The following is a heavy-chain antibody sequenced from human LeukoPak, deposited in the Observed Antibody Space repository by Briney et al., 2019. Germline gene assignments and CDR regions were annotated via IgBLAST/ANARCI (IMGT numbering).Heavy chain of an antibody. D-gene: IGHD3-10*01. Sequence: GRSLRLSCAASGFTFSSYGMHWVRQAPGKGLEWVAVIWYDGSNKYYADSVKGRFTISRDNSKNTLYPQMNSLRAEDTAVYYCARGLWFGDYALGSDPWGQGTLVTVSS. CDR1: GFTFSSYG. J-gene: IGHJ5*02. V-gene: IGHV3-33*01. CDR2: IWYDGSNK. CDR3: ARGLWFGDYALGSDP.